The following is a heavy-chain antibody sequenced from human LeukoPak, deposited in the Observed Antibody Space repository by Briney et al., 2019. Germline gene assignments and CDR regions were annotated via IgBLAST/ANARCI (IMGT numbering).Heavy chain of an antibody. Sequence: SVKVSCKASGGTFSSYAISWVRQAPGQGLEWMGGIIPIFGTVNYAQKFQGRVTITADKSTSTAYMDLSSLRSEDTAVYYCARSLFRFLEWSYRSYYYYYMDVWGKGTTVTVSS. D-gene: IGHD3-3*01. J-gene: IGHJ6*03. V-gene: IGHV1-69*06. CDR3: ARSLFRFLEWSYRSYYYYYMDV. CDR2: IIPIFGTV. CDR1: GGTFSSYA.